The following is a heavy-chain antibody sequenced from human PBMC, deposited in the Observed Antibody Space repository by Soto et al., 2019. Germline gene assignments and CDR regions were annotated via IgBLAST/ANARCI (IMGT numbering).Heavy chain of an antibody. Sequence: ASVKVSCKASGYTFASHDINWVRQATGQGLEWMGWMNPNTGNTGYAQKFQGRVTMTTNTSISTAYMELSSLRAEDTAVYYCARGLQRITIFGVVIIGDWFDPWGQGTLVTVSS. D-gene: IGHD3-3*01. J-gene: IGHJ5*02. CDR1: GYTFASHD. CDR2: MNPNTGNT. V-gene: IGHV1-8*01. CDR3: ARGLQRITIFGVVIIGDWFDP.